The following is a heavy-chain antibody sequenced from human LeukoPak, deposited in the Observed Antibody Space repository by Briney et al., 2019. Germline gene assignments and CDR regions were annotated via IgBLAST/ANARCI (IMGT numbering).Heavy chain of an antibody. CDR1: GYTFTGYY. V-gene: IGHV1-2*02. Sequence: ASVKVSCKASGYTFTGYYMHWVRQAPGQGLEWRGWINPNSGGTNYAQKFQGRVTMTRDTSISTAYMELSRLRSDDTAVYYCARAPYSSGWSPYYFDYWGQGTLVTVSS. D-gene: IGHD6-19*01. CDR2: INPNSGGT. J-gene: IGHJ4*02. CDR3: ARAPYSSGWSPYYFDY.